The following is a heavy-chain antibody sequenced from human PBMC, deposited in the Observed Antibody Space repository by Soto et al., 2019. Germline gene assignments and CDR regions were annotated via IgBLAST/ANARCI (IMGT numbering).Heavy chain of an antibody. V-gene: IGHV3-30*18. Sequence: GGSLRLSCAASGFTFSSYGMHWVRQAPGKGLEWVAVISYDGSNKYYADSVKGRFTISRDNSKNTLYLQMNSLRAEDTAVYYCAKGIDSSSSGVYWGQGTLVTVSS. CDR2: ISYDGSNK. D-gene: IGHD6-6*01. CDR1: GFTFSSYG. J-gene: IGHJ4*02. CDR3: AKGIDSSSSGVY.